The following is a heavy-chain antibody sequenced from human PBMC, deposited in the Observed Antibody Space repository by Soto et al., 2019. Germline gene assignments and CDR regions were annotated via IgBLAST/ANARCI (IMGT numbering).Heavy chain of an antibody. CDR3: ARLYPNNFFDWMDN. CDR1: SGSISSSSFY. Sequence: SETLSLTCTVSSGSISSSSFYWGWIRQPPGKGLEWIGSIYYTGSTYYNPSLKSRVTISIDRSKNHFSLKMRSVTAADTAVYYCARLYPNNFFDWMDNWGQGTSVTVSS. J-gene: IGHJ4*01. D-gene: IGHD2-8*01. V-gene: IGHV4-39*02. CDR2: IYYTGST.